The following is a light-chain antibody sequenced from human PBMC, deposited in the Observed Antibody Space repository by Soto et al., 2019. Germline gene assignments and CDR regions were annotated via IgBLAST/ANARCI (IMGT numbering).Light chain of an antibody. V-gene: IGLV2-8*01. J-gene: IGLJ1*01. CDR2: EVS. CDR1: SSDVGAYNY. Sequence: QSVLTQPPSASGSPGQSVTISCTGTSSDVGAYNYISWYQQHPGKAPKLMIYEVSKRPSGVPVRFSGSKSGNTASLTVSGLQAEDGADYYCSSYAGSSHYVFGTGTRSPS. CDR3: SSYAGSSHYV.